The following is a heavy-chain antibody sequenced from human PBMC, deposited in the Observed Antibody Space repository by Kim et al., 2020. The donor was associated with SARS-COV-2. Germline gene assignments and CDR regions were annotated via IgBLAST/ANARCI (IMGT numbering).Heavy chain of an antibody. V-gene: IGHV1-24*01. CDR2: FEPEDGET. CDR1: GYSLSKLS. CDR3: ATDPYGGRYFGTFDV. Sequence: ASVKVSCKVSGYSLSKLSMHWVRQAPGKGLEWMGGFEPEDGETLYAQRFQGRVYMTEDTSTDTAYMELRSLRSDDTAVYYCATDPYGGRYFGTFDVWGQGTMVTVSS. D-gene: IGHD1-26*01. J-gene: IGHJ3*01.